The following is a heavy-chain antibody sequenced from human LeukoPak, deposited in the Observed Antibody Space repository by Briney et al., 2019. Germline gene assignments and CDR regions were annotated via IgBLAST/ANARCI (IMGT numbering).Heavy chain of an antibody. CDR3: AKDPHPIRGYYFDY. D-gene: IGHD5-12*01. Sequence: GSLRLSCAASGFTFSSYGRHWVRQAPGKGLERVAVISYDGSNKYYADSVKGRFTISRDNSKNTLYLQMNSLRAEDTAVYYCAKDPHPIRGYYFDYWGQGTLVTVSS. CDR2: ISYDGSNK. V-gene: IGHV3-30*18. CDR1: GFTFSSYG. J-gene: IGHJ4*02.